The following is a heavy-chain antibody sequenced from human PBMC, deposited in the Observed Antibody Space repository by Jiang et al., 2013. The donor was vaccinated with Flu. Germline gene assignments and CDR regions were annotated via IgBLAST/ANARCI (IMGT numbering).Heavy chain of an antibody. D-gene: IGHD3-10*01. CDR3: ARALTWGKYGSNLYFFDS. CDR1: GFNVNSYY. Sequence: PGGSLRLSCAASGFNVNSYYMSWVRQTPGRGLEWVAVIDSGGDTSYADSVKGRFTISRDNSKNTLYLRMNSLRVEDTAVFYCARALTWGKYGSNLYFFDSWGQGTLVTVSS. CDR2: IDSGGDT. V-gene: IGHV3-53*01. J-gene: IGHJ4*02.